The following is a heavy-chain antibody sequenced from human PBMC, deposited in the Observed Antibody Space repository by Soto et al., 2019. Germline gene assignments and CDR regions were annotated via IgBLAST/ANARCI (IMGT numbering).Heavy chain of an antibody. Sequence: SETLSLTCTVSGGSISSYFWSWIRQPPGKGLEWIGYIYYTGSTNYNPSLKSRVTISVDTSKSQFSLRLSSVTAADTAVYYCARDVYNSGWYLYWGQGALVTVS. CDR3: ARDVYNSGWYLY. D-gene: IGHD6-19*01. J-gene: IGHJ4*02. CDR1: GGSISSYF. CDR2: IYYTGST. V-gene: IGHV4-59*01.